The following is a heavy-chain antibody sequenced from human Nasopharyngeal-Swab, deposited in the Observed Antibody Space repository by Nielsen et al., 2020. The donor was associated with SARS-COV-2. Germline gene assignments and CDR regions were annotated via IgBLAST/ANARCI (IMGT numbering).Heavy chain of an antibody. CDR3: ARDLGDDAFDI. CDR1: GFSLTTYV. D-gene: IGHD3-16*01. J-gene: IGHJ3*02. Sequence: GGSLRLSCTASGFSLTTYVMNWVRQAPGKGLEWVSFISGSSRSMYYSDSVKGRFTVSRDNGKDSVFLQMNSLRAEDTAVYYCARDLGDDAFDIWGQGTTVTVSS. CDR2: ISGSSRSM. V-gene: IGHV3-21*01.